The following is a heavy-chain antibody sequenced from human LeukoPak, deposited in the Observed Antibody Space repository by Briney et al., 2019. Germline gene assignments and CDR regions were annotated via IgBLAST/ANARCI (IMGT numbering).Heavy chain of an antibody. Sequence: EASVKVSCKASGGTFSSYAISWVRQAPGQGLEWMGRIIPILGIANYAQKFQGRVTITADKSTSTAYMELSSLRFEDTAVYYCARPEVEGDAFDIWGQGTMVTVSS. CDR3: ARPEVEGDAFDI. CDR1: GGTFSSYA. CDR2: IIPILGIA. D-gene: IGHD2-2*01. V-gene: IGHV1-69*04. J-gene: IGHJ3*02.